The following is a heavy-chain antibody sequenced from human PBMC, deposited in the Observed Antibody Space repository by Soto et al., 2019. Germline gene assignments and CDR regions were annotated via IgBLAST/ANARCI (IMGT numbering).Heavy chain of an antibody. J-gene: IGHJ6*02. V-gene: IGHV3-21*01. CDR1: GFTFSSYS. CDR3: XXXXGSGWVGYYYYGXXV. CDR2: ISSSSSYI. Sequence: EVQLVESGGGLVKPGGSLRLSCAASGFTFSSYSMNWVRQAPGKGLEWVSSISSSSSYIYYADSVKGRFTISRDNAKNSLYLQMNSLRAEDTAVYYXXXXXGSGWVGYYYYGXXVWGQGTTVTXSS. D-gene: IGHD6-19*01.